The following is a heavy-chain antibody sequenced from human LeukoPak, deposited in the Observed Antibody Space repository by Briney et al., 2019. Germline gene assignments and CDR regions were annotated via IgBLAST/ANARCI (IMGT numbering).Heavy chain of an antibody. CDR2: ICSNGSNK. J-gene: IGHJ5*02. Sequence: SLTLSCHASGFTFSSYGMRWVRQAPGKGLEWVGVICSNGSNKYYADYVKGRITIYRDNSKNTMYMQMNSMRAEDTAVYYCARDVRPDYDFWSGYPDNNWFDPWGQGTLVTVSS. CDR3: ARDVRPDYDFWSGYPDNNWFDP. D-gene: IGHD3-3*01. V-gene: IGHV3-33*01. CDR1: GFTFSSYG.